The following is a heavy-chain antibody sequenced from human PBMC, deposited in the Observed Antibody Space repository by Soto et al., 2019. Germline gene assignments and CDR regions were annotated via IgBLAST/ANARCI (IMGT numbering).Heavy chain of an antibody. CDR2: INPNSGGT. Sequence: QVQLVQSGAEVKKPGASVKVSCKDSGYTFTGYYMHWVRQAPGQGLEWMGWINPNSGGTNYAQNFQGRVTMTRDTAIRTAYMELSRLRSDETAVYYCASVCPGGRGVIVRAYFDYWGQGTLVTVSS. D-gene: IGHD3-16*02. J-gene: IGHJ4*02. CDR3: ASVCPGGRGVIVRAYFDY. CDR1: GYTFTGYY. V-gene: IGHV1-2*02.